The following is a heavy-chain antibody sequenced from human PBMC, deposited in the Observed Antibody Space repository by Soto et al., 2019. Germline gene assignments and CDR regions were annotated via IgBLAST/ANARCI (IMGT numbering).Heavy chain of an antibody. D-gene: IGHD3-22*01. CDR1: GGTFSSYA. CDR3: AYNYYDSSGYQRDAFDI. CDR2: IIPIFGTA. Sequence: GASVKVSCKASGGTFSSYAISWVRQAPGQGLEWMGGIIPIFGTANYAQKFQGRVTITADESTSTAYMELSSLRSEDTAVYYCAYNYYDSSGYQRDAFDIWGQGTMVTV. V-gene: IGHV1-69*13. J-gene: IGHJ3*02.